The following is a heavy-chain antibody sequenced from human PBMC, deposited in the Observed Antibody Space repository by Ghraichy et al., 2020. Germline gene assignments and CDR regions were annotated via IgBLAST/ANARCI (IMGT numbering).Heavy chain of an antibody. CDR2: ISSSGSTI. D-gene: IGHD1-14*01. Sequence: GESLNISCAASGFTFSDYYMSWIRQAPGKGLEWVSYISSSGSTIYYADSVKGRFTISRDNAKNSLYLQMNSLRAEDTAVYYCAKGEGPKRKDFDYRGQGTLVTVSS. J-gene: IGHJ4*02. V-gene: IGHV3-11*01. CDR3: AKGEGPKRKDFDY. CDR1: GFTFSDYY.